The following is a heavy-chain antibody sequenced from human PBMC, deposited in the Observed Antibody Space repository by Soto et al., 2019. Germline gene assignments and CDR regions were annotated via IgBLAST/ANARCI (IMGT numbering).Heavy chain of an antibody. D-gene: IGHD4-17*01. CDR2: ISPLKGRT. Sequence: QVQLVQSGPDLKRPGASMKVSWKASGYTFTSYGISWVRQAPGQGLEWMAWISPLKGRTQYSQKAQGRVTLSTDTSSNTAYMEMTTLRVDDTAVYYCAMDYGDRPEYFKHWGQGTLVTVS. J-gene: IGHJ1*01. CDR1: GYTFTSYG. V-gene: IGHV1-18*04. CDR3: AMDYGDRPEYFKH.